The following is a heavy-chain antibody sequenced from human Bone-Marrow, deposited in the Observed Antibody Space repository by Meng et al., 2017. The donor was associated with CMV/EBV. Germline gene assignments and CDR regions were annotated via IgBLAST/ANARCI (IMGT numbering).Heavy chain of an antibody. D-gene: IGHD2-2*01. CDR3: ARDPEYCSSTSCYQGYY. V-gene: IGHV3-53*01. Sequence: GESLKISCAASGFTVSSNYMSWVRQAPGKGLEWVSVIYSGGSTYYADSVKGRFTISRDNSKNTLYLQMNSLRAEDTAVYYCARDPEYCSSTSCYQGYYWGQGTLVTVSS. CDR1: GFTVSSNY. J-gene: IGHJ4*02. CDR2: IYSGGST.